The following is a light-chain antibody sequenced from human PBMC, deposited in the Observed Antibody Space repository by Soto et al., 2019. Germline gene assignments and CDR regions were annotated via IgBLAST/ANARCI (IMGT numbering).Light chain of an antibody. CDR1: QSVSSY. CDR2: DAS. CDR3: QQRSNWIT. J-gene: IGKJ5*01. Sequence: EIVLTQSPATLSLSPGERATLSCRASQSVSSYLAWYQQKPGQAPRLFIYDASNRATGIPARFSGSWSGTDFTLTISSLEPEDFAVYYCQQRSNWITFGQGTRLEIK. V-gene: IGKV3-11*01.